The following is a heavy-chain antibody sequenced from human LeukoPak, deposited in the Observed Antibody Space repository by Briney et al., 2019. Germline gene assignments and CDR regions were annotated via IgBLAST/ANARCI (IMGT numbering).Heavy chain of an antibody. CDR2: ISGSGGST. V-gene: IGHV3-23*01. D-gene: IGHD3-3*01. J-gene: IGHJ4*02. Sequence: GGSLRLSCAASGFTFSSYAMSWVRQAPGKGLEWVSAISGSGGSTYYADSVKGRFTISRDNSKNTLHLQMNSLRAEDTAVYYCAKFTDGYYDFWGGYPYWGQGTLVTVSS. CDR3: AKFTDGYYDFWGGYPY. CDR1: GFTFSSYA.